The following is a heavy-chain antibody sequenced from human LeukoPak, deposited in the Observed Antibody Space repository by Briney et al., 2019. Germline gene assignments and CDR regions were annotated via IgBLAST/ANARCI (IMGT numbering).Heavy chain of an antibody. D-gene: IGHD3-9*01. CDR2: IFYSGST. J-gene: IGHJ4*02. V-gene: IGHV4-39*07. CDR3: AFTRDDILTGYLG. CDR1: GDSISSSSYY. Sequence: SETLSLTCTVSGDSISSSSYYWGWIRQPPGKGLEWIGTIFYSGSTYYNPSLKSRVTMSVDTSKNQFSLKLSSVTAADTAVYYCAFTRDDILTGYLGWGQGTLVTVSS.